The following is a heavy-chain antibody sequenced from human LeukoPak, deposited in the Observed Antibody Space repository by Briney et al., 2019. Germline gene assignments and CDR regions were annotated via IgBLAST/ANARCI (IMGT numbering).Heavy chain of an antibody. CDR3: ARGRYDFWSGYSLPLNWFDP. CDR1: GGSISSGGYY. V-gene: IGHV4-31*03. Sequence: SETLSLTCTVSGGSISSGGYYWSWIRQHPGKGLEWIGYIYYSGSTYYNPSLKSRVTISVDTSKNQFSLKLSSVTAADTAVYYCARGRYDFWSGYSLPLNWFDPWGQGILVTVSS. CDR2: IYYSGST. D-gene: IGHD3-3*01. J-gene: IGHJ5*02.